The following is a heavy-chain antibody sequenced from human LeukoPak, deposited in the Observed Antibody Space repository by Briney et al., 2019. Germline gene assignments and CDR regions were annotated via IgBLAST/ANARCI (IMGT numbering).Heavy chain of an antibody. Sequence: GGSLRLSCAASGFTFSSYAMSWVRQAPGKGLEWVSAISGSGGSTYYADSVKGRFTISRDNAKNSLYLQMNSLRAEDTALYYCAKDISVGATYYFDYWGQGTLVTVSS. CDR1: GFTFSSYA. D-gene: IGHD1-26*01. V-gene: IGHV3-23*01. J-gene: IGHJ4*02. CDR3: AKDISVGATYYFDY. CDR2: ISGSGGST.